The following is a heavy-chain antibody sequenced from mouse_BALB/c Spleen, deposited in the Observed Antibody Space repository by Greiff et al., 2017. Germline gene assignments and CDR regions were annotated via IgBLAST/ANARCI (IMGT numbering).Heavy chain of an antibody. D-gene: IGHD1-2*01. J-gene: IGHJ2*01. CDR2: INPYNDGT. V-gene: IGHV1-14*01. CDR1: GYTFTSYV. CDR3: ARSRLSDYFDY. Sequence: VQLKESGPELVKPGASVKLSCKASGYTFTSYVMHWVKQKPGQGLEWIGYINPYNDGTKYNEKFKGKATLTSDKSSSTAYMELSSLTSADSAVYYCARSRLSDYFDYWGQGTTLTVSS.